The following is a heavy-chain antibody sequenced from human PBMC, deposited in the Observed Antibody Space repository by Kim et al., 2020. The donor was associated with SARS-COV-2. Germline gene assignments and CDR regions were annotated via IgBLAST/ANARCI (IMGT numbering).Heavy chain of an antibody. D-gene: IGHD3-9*01. V-gene: IGHV1-3*01. J-gene: IGHJ4*02. CDR3: ARLPLRYFDWLYFDY. Sequence: QKFHGRVTLTRDTSASTADMELSSLRSEDTAVYYCARLPLRYFDWLYFDYWGQGTLVTVSS.